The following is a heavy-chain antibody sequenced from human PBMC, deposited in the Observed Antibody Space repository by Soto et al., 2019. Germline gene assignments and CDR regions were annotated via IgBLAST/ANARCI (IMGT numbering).Heavy chain of an antibody. CDR2: IKRKIDGEKT. Sequence: EVQLVESGGGLVKPGGSLRLSCAASGFSFSNAWMNWVRQAPGKGLEWVGRIKRKIDGEKTDYAAPVKGRFTISRDDSKNTLSLQMNSLKADDTAVYYCTTGSVEGVWGQGTTVTVSS. J-gene: IGHJ6*02. V-gene: IGHV3-15*07. CDR3: TTGSVEGV. CDR1: GFSFSNAW.